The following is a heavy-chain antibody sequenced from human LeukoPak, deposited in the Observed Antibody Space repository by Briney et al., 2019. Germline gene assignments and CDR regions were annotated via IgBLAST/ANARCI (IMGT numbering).Heavy chain of an antibody. CDR3: AVGRSSGPFPIDY. CDR2: ISYDGSNK. Sequence: GGSLRLSCAASGFTFSSYAMPWVRQAPGKGLEWVAVISYDGSNKYYADSVKGRFTISRDNSKNTLYLQMNSLRAEDTAVYYCAVGRSSGPFPIDYWGQGTLVTVSS. V-gene: IGHV3-30*01. D-gene: IGHD6-6*01. CDR1: GFTFSSYA. J-gene: IGHJ4*02.